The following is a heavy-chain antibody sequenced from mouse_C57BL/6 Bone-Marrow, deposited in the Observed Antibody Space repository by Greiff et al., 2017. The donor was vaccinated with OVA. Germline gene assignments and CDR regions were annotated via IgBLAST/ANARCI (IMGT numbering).Heavy chain of an antibody. CDR2: IDPDTGGT. CDR3: TRNYGSSFVYWYFEV. Sequence: VQVVESGAELVRPGASVTLSCKASGYTFTDYEMHWVKQTPVHGLEWIGAIDPDTGGTAYNQKVKGKAILTADKASSTAYMELRRLTSEDSAGYYCTRNYGSSFVYWYFEVWGTGTTVTVSS. D-gene: IGHD1-1*01. CDR1: GYTFTDYE. V-gene: IGHV1-15*01. J-gene: IGHJ1*03.